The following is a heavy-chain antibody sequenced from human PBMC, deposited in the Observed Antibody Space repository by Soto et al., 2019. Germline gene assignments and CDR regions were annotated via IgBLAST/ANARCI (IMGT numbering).Heavy chain of an antibody. Sequence: EVQLLESGGGLVQPGGSLRLSCAASGFTFSNYAMSWVRQAPGQGLEWVSTTSIGDNTYYADSVKGRFTISRDNSKSTLYLQMSSLRAEDTALYYCTKRQGSSYYHVDDYWGQGTLVTVSS. D-gene: IGHD3-22*01. CDR3: TKRQGSSYYHVDDY. V-gene: IGHV3-23*01. J-gene: IGHJ4*02. CDR1: GFTFSNYA. CDR2: TTSIGDNT.